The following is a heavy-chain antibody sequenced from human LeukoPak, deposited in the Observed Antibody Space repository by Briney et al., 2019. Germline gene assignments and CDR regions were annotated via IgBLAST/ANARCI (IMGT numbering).Heavy chain of an antibody. D-gene: IGHD2-15*01. Sequence: PGGSLRLSCAASGFTFSSSAMSWVRQAPGEGLEWVSAISNNGGYTNYADSVQGRFTISRDNSKSTLCLQMNSLRAEDTAVYYCAKQLGYCSDGSCYFPYWGQGTLVTVSS. CDR1: GFTFSSSA. J-gene: IGHJ4*02. CDR3: AKQLGYCSDGSCYFPY. CDR2: ISNNGGYT. V-gene: IGHV3-23*01.